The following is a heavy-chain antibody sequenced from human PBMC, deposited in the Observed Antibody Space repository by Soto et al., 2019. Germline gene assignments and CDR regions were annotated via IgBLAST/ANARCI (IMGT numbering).Heavy chain of an antibody. CDR3: ARAAMYSSSWYRHYYYYGMDV. J-gene: IGHJ6*02. Sequence: GGSLRLSCAASGFTFSSYGMHWVRQAPGKGLEWVAVIWYDGSNKYYADSVKGRFTISRDNSKNTLYLQMNSLRAEDTAVYYCARAAMYSSSWYRHYYYYGMDVWGQGTTVTVSS. D-gene: IGHD6-13*01. CDR2: IWYDGSNK. V-gene: IGHV3-33*01. CDR1: GFTFSSYG.